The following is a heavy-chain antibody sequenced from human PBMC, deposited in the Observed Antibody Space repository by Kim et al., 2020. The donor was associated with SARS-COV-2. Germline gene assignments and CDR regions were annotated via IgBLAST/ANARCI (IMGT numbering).Heavy chain of an antibody. J-gene: IGHJ4*02. CDR2: ISGNNANT. D-gene: IGHD1-1*01. V-gene: IGHV1-18*01. CDR1: GYTFTKYA. CDR3: AKEAPYGWSDAAQLSWDS. Sequence: ASVKVSCKASGYTFTKYAISWVRQAPGQGLEWMGWISGNNANTNYRQKFQDRLTLTTDPSTTTAYMELRSLSSDDTAVYYCAKEAPYGWSDAAQLSWDSWGQGTLVTVSS.